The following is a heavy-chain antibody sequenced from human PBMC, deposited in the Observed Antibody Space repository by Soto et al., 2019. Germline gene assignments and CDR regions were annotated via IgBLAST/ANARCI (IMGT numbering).Heavy chain of an antibody. CDR3: AKEWERYSSRWDCFDY. D-gene: IGHD6-13*01. Sequence: QVQLVESGGGVVQPGRSLRLSCAASGFTFSGFGIHWVRQAPGKGLEWVAVISDDGSYKYYADSVKDRLTISRDNSKNTLYLQMNTLRAEDTAVYYCAKEWERYSSRWDCFDYWGHGTLVTVSS. CDR2: ISDDGSYK. CDR1: GFTFSGFG. V-gene: IGHV3-30*18. J-gene: IGHJ4*01.